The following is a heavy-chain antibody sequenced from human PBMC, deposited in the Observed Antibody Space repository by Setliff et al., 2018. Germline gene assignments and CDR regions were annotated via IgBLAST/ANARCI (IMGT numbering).Heavy chain of an antibody. CDR3: TREAPRQGDYYMDV. CDR2: ISYDGSNK. CDR1: GFTFSSYA. V-gene: IGHV3-30*04. J-gene: IGHJ6*03. Sequence: GGSLRLSCAASGFTFSSYAMHWVRQAPGKGLEWVAVISYDGSNKYYADSVKGRFTISRDNSKNTLYLQMNSLRAEDTAVYYCTREAPRQGDYYMDVWGKGTTVTVSS.